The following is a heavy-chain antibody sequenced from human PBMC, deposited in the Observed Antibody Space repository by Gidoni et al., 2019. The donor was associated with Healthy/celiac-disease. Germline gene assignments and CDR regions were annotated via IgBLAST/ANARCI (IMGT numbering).Heavy chain of an antibody. CDR3: ARNQNYYGSGSYPLVDY. Sequence: VQLVESGGGVVQPGRSLRLSCAASGFTFSSYGMHWVRQAPGKGLEWVAVIWYDGSNKYYADSVKGRFTISRDNSKNTLYLQMNSLRAEDTAVYYCARNQNYYGSGSYPLVDYWGQGTLVTVSS. D-gene: IGHD3-10*01. CDR2: IWYDGSNK. J-gene: IGHJ4*02. V-gene: IGHV3-33*01. CDR1: GFTFSSYG.